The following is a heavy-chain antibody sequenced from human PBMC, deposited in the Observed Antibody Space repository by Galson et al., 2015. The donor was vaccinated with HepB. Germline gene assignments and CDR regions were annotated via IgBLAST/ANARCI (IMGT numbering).Heavy chain of an antibody. D-gene: IGHD3-16*01. CDR1: GYTFINYG. J-gene: IGHJ4*02. Sequence: SVKVSCKASGYTFINYGITWVRQAPGQGLEWMGWIIAYNGNTNYARKFQGRVTMTTDTSTSMAYMELRSLRSDDTAMYYCATRGGVGDYWGLGTLVTVSS. CDR2: IIAYNGNT. V-gene: IGHV1-18*01. CDR3: ATRGGVGDY.